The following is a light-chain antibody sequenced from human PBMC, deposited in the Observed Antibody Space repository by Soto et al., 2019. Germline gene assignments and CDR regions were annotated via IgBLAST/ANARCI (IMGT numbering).Light chain of an antibody. CDR1: SSNIGSNT. Sequence: QSVLTQPPSASGTPGQRVTISCFGSSSNIGSNTVNWYQQLPGTAPKFLMYSDNQRPSGVPDRFSGSKSGTSASLAISGLQSEDEADYFCCSYEGSFTFGGGTKLTVL. V-gene: IGLV1-44*01. J-gene: IGLJ2*01. CDR2: SDN. CDR3: CSYEGSFT.